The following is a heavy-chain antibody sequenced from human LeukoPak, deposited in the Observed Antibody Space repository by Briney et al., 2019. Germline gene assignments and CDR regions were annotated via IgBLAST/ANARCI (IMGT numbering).Heavy chain of an antibody. D-gene: IGHD3-22*01. CDR3: ARLLLYYYDSSGYYHDAFDI. J-gene: IGHJ3*02. CDR2: IYYSGST. V-gene: IGHV4-39*01. CDR1: GGSISSSSYY. Sequence: PSETLSLTCTVSGGSISSSSYYWGWIRQPPGKGLEWIGSIYYSGSTYYNPSLKSRVTISVDTSKNQFSLKLSSVTAADTAVYHCARLLLYYYDSSGYYHDAFDIWGLGTMVTVSS.